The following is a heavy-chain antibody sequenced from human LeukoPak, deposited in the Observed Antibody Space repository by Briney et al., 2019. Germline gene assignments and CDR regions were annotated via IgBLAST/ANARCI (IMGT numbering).Heavy chain of an antibody. CDR2: INEGGNEK. J-gene: IGHJ4*02. CDR3: ARHPNSNWDY. V-gene: IGHV3-7*03. D-gene: IGHD6-13*01. CDR1: GFTFRNYW. Sequence: GGSLRLSCAASGFTFRNYWMSWVRQVPGKGLEWVVNINEGGNEKNYVDSVKGRFTASRDNAQNSLYLQMNSLRVEDTAVYYCARHPNSNWDYWGQGTLVTVSA.